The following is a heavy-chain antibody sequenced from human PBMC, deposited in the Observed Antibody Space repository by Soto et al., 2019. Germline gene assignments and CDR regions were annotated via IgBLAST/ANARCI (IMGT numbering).Heavy chain of an antibody. Sequence: PSETLSLTCAVYGGSFSGYYWSWIRQPPGKGLEWIGEINHSGSTNYNPSLKSRVTISVDTSKNQFSLKLSSVTAADTAVYYCASGERYGGTGAFDIWGQGTMVTVS. D-gene: IGHD2-15*01. CDR3: ASGERYGGTGAFDI. CDR2: INHSGST. J-gene: IGHJ3*02. V-gene: IGHV4-34*01. CDR1: GGSFSGYY.